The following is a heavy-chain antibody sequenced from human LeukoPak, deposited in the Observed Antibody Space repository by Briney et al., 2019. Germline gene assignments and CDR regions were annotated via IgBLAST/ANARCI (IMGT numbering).Heavy chain of an antibody. J-gene: IGHJ4*02. Sequence: PGGSLRLSCAASGFTFSNAWMSWVRQAPGKGLEWVGRIKSKTDGGTTDYAAPVKGRFTISRDNAKNSLLLQMNSLRAEDTAVYYCVREGGEYLSGPFDSWGQGALVTVSS. CDR3: VREGGEYLSGPFDS. V-gene: IGHV3-15*01. CDR2: IKSKTDGGTT. D-gene: IGHD1-26*01. CDR1: GFTFSNAW.